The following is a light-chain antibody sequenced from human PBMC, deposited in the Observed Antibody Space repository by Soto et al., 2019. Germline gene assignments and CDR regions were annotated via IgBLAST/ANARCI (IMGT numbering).Light chain of an antibody. CDR1: NIGSKS. V-gene: IGLV3-21*04. J-gene: IGLJ1*01. CDR3: QVWDSSSHPLYL. Sequence: SYELTQPPSVSVAPGKTARITCGGNNIGSKSVHWYQQKPGQAPVLVIYYDSDRPSGIPERFSGSNSGNTATLTISRVEAGDEADYYCQVWDSSSHPLYLFGTGTKVTVL. CDR2: YDS.